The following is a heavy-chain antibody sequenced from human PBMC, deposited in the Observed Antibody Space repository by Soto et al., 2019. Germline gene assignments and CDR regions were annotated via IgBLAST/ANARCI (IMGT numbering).Heavy chain of an antibody. CDR3: ARHHDS. CDR2: IYYSGST. CDR1: GGSISSYY. Sequence: QVQLQESGPGLVKPSETLSLTCTVSGGSISSYYWSWIRQPPGKGLEWIGYIYYSGSTNYNPSLKSXXXXXVDXXKXXXSLXXXSVTAADTAVYYCARHHDSWGQGTLVTVSS. V-gene: IGHV4-59*08. J-gene: IGHJ4*02.